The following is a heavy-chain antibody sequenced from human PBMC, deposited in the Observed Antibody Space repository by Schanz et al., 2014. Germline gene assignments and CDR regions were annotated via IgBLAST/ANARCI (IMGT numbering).Heavy chain of an antibody. Sequence: EVQLVESGGGLVQPGGSLRLSCAASGFSFVDAWMSWVRQAPGRGLEWVATIKKDGSEKYNVDAVKGRFTISRDNAKNSLYLQMNSLRAEDTAVYYCARGHYGLDVWGPGTSVTVSS. CDR2: IKKDGSEK. CDR1: GFSFVDAW. CDR3: ARGHYGLDV. V-gene: IGHV3-7*01. D-gene: IGHD3-10*01. J-gene: IGHJ6*02.